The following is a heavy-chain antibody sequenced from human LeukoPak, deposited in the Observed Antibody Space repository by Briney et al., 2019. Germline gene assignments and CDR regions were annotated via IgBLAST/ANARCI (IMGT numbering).Heavy chain of an antibody. V-gene: IGHV1-3*01. D-gene: IGHD3-10*01. J-gene: IGHJ4*02. CDR1: GYTFTSYA. CDR3: ARDRGSRDTYFDY. CDR2: INAGNGNT. Sequence: GASVKVSCKASGYTFTSYAMHWVRQAPGQRLEWMGWINAGNGNTKYSQKFQGRVTITRDTSASTAYMELSSLRSEDTAVYYCARDRGSRDTYFDYWGQGTLVTVSS.